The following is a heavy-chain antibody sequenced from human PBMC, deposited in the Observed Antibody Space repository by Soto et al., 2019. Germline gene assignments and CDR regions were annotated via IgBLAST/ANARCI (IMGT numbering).Heavy chain of an antibody. D-gene: IGHD1-26*01. CDR3: ARGYSGSYPDAFDI. Sequence: PSETLSLTCTVSGGSISSGGYYWSWIRQHPGKGLEWIGYIYYSGSTYYNPSLKSRVTISVDTSKNQFSLKLSSVTAADTAAYYCARGYSGSYPDAFDIWGQGTMVTVSS. CDR1: GGSISSGGYY. CDR2: IYYSGST. V-gene: IGHV4-31*03. J-gene: IGHJ3*02.